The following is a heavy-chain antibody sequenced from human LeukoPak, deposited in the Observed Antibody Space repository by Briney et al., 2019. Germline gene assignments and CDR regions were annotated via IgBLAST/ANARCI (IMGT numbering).Heavy chain of an antibody. CDR1: GFTFSSYS. Sequence: GGSLRLSCAASGFTFSSYSMNWVRQAPGKGLEWVSSIRSSSSYIYYADSVKGRFTISRDNAKNSLYLQMNSLRAEDTAVYYCASTAGVLRYFDWFFDYWGQGTLVTVSS. J-gene: IGHJ4*02. CDR3: ASTAGVLRYFDWFFDY. CDR2: IRSSSSYI. D-gene: IGHD3-9*01. V-gene: IGHV3-21*01.